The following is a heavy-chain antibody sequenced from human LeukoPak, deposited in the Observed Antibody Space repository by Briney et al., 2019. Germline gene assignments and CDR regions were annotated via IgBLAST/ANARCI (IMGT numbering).Heavy chain of an antibody. Sequence: SETLSLTCAVYGGSFSGYYWSWIRQPPGKGLEWIGEINHSGSTNYNPSLKSRVTISVDTSKNQFSLKLSSVTAADTAVYYCARVGGITMIVVLIGDAFDIWGQGTMVTVSS. J-gene: IGHJ3*02. D-gene: IGHD3-22*01. V-gene: IGHV4-34*01. CDR3: ARVGGITMIVVLIGDAFDI. CDR1: GGSFSGYY. CDR2: INHSGST.